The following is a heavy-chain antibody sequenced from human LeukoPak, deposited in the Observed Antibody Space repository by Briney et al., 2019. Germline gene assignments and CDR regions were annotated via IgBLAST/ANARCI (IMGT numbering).Heavy chain of an antibody. CDR1: GFNFITYT. CDR3: ARGAPIRVAVAATFDP. V-gene: IGHV1-3*01. J-gene: IGHJ5*02. Sequence: ASMKVSCKTSGFNFITYTMHWVRQAPGQRLEWMGWINAANGNTQYSQKFQGRVTITRDTSASTACMELSSLRSEDTAMYYCARGAPIRVAVAATFDPWGQGTLVTVPS. D-gene: IGHD6-19*01. CDR2: INAANGNT.